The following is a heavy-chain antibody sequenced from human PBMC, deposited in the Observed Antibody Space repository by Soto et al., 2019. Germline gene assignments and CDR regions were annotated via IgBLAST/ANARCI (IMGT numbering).Heavy chain of an antibody. CDR2: IYYSGST. V-gene: IGHV4-59*01. D-gene: IGHD3-3*01. J-gene: IGHJ2*01. Sequence: QVQLQESGPGLVKPSETLSLTCTVSGGSISSYYWSWIRQPPGKGLEWIGYIYYSGSTNYSPSLKSRVTISVDTSKNQFTLKLSSVTAADTAVYYCARARITIFGVVMALWYFDLWGRGTLVTVSS. CDR1: GGSISSYY. CDR3: ARARITIFGVVMALWYFDL.